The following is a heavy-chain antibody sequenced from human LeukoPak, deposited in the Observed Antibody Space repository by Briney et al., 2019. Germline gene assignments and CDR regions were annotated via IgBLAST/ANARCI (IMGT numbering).Heavy chain of an antibody. CDR2: ISWNSGSI. Sequence: PGRSLRLSCAASGFTFDDYAMHWVRQAPGKGLEWVSGISWNSGSIGYADSVKGRFTISRDNAKNSLYLQMNSLRAEDTALYYCAKDSVEVVTAIIGYWGQGTLVTVSS. V-gene: IGHV3-9*01. CDR1: GFTFDDYA. D-gene: IGHD2-21*02. CDR3: AKDSVEVVTAIIGY. J-gene: IGHJ4*02.